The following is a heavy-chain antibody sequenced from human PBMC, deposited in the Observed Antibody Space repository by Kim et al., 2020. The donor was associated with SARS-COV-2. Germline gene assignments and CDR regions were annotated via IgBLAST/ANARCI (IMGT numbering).Heavy chain of an antibody. Sequence: GGSLRLSCAASGFTFNRYWMQWVRQAPGKGLDWVASISPDGRETYYVDSQKGRFTISRDNAKNSLYLQMNTLRVEDTAVYYCTRGSDWSFDFWGQGILV. CDR2: ISPDGRET. J-gene: IGHJ4*02. CDR3: TRGSDWSFDF. V-gene: IGHV3-7*03. D-gene: IGHD3-9*01. CDR1: GFTFNRYW.